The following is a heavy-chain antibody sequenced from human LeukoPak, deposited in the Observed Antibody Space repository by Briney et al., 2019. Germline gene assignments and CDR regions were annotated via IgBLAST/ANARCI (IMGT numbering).Heavy chain of an antibody. CDR2: ISGSGGST. J-gene: IGHJ4*02. Sequence: GRSLRLSCAASGFTFSSYAMSWVRQAPGKGLEWVSAISGSGGSTYYADSVKGRFTISRDNSKNTLYLQMNSLRAEDTAVYYCAKQPWIQLWPSSYYFDYWGQGTLVTVSS. D-gene: IGHD5-18*01. CDR3: AKQPWIQLWPSSYYFDY. V-gene: IGHV3-23*01. CDR1: GFTFSSYA.